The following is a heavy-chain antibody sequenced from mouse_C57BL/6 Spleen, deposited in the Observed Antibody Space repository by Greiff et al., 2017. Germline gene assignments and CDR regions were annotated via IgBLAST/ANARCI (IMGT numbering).Heavy chain of an antibody. V-gene: IGHV1-59*01. CDR1: GYTFTSYW. CDR2: IDPSDSYT. CDR3: ARLGSGYFDD. J-gene: IGHJ2*01. Sequence: QVQLQQPGAELVRPGTSVKLSCKASGYTFTSYWMHWVKQRPGQGLEWIGVIDPSDSYTNYNQKFKGKATLTVDTSASTAYMQLSSLTSEDSAVYYCARLGSGYFDDWGQGTTLTVAA. D-gene: IGHD4-1*01.